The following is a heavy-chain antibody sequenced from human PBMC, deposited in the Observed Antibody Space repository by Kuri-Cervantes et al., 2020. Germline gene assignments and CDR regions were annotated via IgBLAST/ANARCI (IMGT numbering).Heavy chain of an antibody. CDR1: GYSISSGYY. J-gene: IGHJ4*02. CDR3: ASGLWANFDF. V-gene: IGHV4-38-2*01. CDR2: INHRGRT. D-gene: IGHD4/OR15-4a*01. Sequence: SETLSLTCAVSGYSISSGYYWGWIRQTPGMGLEWIGEINHRGRTNYNPSLKSRVTISVDTSKNQFSLKVTSVTAADTAVYYCASGLWANFDFWGQGTPVTVSS.